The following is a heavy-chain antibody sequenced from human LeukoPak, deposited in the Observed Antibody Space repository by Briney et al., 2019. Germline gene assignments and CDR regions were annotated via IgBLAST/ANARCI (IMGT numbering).Heavy chain of an antibody. Sequence: PGGSLRLSCAASGFTFSSYAMSWVRQAPGKGLEWVSAISGSGGSTYYADSVKGRFTISRDNFENTLYLQMNSLRAEDTAVYYCAKGQYQLLFVSLRGYYFDYWGQGTLVTVSS. V-gene: IGHV3-23*01. CDR3: AKGQYQLLFVSLRGYYFDY. CDR1: GFTFSSYA. J-gene: IGHJ4*02. CDR2: ISGSGGST. D-gene: IGHD2-2*01.